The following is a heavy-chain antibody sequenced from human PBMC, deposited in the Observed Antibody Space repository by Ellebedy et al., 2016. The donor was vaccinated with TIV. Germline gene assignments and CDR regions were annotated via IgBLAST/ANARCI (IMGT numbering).Heavy chain of an antibody. Sequence: SQTLSLTCAVPGGSFGGYYWSWIRQPPGKGLELIGEINYSGTTNSNPSLKSRVSISLDASKNQFSLKLTSVTAADTAVYYCARGRIQRRDFVVVARDRKWYFDLWGRGTLVTVST. J-gene: IGHJ2*01. D-gene: IGHD2-15*01. CDR2: INYSGTT. V-gene: IGHV4-34*01. CDR3: ARGRIQRRDFVVVARDRKWYFDL. CDR1: GGSFGGYY.